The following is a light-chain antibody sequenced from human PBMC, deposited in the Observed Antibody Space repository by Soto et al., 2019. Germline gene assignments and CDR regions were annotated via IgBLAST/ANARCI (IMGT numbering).Light chain of an antibody. CDR2: ETN. V-gene: IGLV2-23*01. J-gene: IGLJ2*01. CDR1: SSDVGNYNL. CDR3: CSFAGSTSVL. Sequence: QSALTQPASVSGSPGQSITISRTGTSSDVGNYNLVSWYQQLPGSAPKLILYETNKRPSRVSDRFSGSKSGNTASLTISGLQAEDEADYYCCSFAGSTSVLFGGGTKLTVL.